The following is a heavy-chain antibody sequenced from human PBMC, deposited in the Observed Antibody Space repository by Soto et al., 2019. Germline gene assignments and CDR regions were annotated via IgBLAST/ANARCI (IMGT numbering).Heavy chain of an antibody. J-gene: IGHJ4*02. CDR2: ISYDGSNK. CDR1: GFTFSSYA. V-gene: IGHV3-30-3*01. CDR3: ARADKYSSSSALVDY. Sequence: GSLRLSCAASGFTFSSYAMHWVRQAPGKGLEWVAVISYDGSNKYYADSVKGRFTISRDNSKNTLYLQMNSLRAEDTAVYYCARADKYSSSSALVDYWGQGTLVTVPQ. D-gene: IGHD6-6*01.